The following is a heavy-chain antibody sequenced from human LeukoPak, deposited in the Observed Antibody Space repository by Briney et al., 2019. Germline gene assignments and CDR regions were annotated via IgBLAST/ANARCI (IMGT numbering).Heavy chain of an antibody. J-gene: IGHJ4*02. CDR2: YYSGIT. D-gene: IGHD6-19*01. CDR3: ARHMYSSGWYYFDY. V-gene: IGHV4-61*05. CDR1: GGSISRNNYY. Sequence: SETLSLTCTVSGGSISRNNYYWDWIRQPPGKGLEHIGYYSGITNYNPSLKSRVTISVDTSKNQFSLKLTSVTAADTAVYYCARHMYSSGWYYFDYWGQGTLVTVSS.